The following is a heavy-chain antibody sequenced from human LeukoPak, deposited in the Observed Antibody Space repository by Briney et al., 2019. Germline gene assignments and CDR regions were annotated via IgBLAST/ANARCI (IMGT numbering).Heavy chain of an antibody. D-gene: IGHD1-26*01. J-gene: IGHJ4*02. CDR2: ISGSGGST. CDR3: ARGGGSYEELDY. V-gene: IGHV3-23*01. Sequence: PGGSLRLSCAASGFTFSSYAMSWVRQAPGEGLEWVSAISGSGGSTYYADSVKGRFTISRDNSKNTLYLQMNSLRAEDTAVYYCARGGGSYEELDYWGQGTLVTVSS. CDR1: GFTFSSYA.